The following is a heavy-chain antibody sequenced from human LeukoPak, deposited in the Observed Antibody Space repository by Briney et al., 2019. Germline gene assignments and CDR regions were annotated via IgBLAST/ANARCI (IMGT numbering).Heavy chain of an antibody. CDR3: ASAPGPCGGDCYYYYYMDV. Sequence: PGGSLRLSCAASGFTFSSYWMSWVRQAPRKGLEWVANIKQDGSEKYYVDSVKGRFTISRDNAKNSLYLQMNSLRAEDTAVYYCASAPGPCGGDCYYYYYMDVWGRGTTVTVSS. J-gene: IGHJ6*03. CDR2: IKQDGSEK. D-gene: IGHD2-21*01. CDR1: GFTFSSYW. V-gene: IGHV3-7*01.